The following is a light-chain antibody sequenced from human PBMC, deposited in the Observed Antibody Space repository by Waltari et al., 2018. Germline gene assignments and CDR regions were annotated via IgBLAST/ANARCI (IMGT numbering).Light chain of an antibody. CDR1: QSVSSH. CDR2: AAS. V-gene: IGKV3-11*01. Sequence: EIGLTQSPAILPLSPGDRATLSCRASQSVSSHLAWYQQKPGQASRLLIDAASNRATDIPARFSGNGSGTDFTLTISSLEPEDFAIYYCQQRRNWPSGTFGQGTRLEIK. CDR3: QQRRNWPSGT. J-gene: IGKJ5*01.